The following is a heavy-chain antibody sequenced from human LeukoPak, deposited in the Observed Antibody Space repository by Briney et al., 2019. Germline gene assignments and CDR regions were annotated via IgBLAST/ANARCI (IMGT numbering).Heavy chain of an antibody. J-gene: IGHJ4*02. CDR1: GGSISSSSNY. CDR3: ARGLPYDSSGYYYVFGY. V-gene: IGHV4-39*07. Sequence: PSETLSLTCTVSGGSISSSSNYWGWIRQPPGKGLEWIGSIYYSGSTYYNPSLKSRVTISVDTSKNQFSLKLSSVTAADTAVYFCARGLPYDSSGYYYVFGYWGQGTLVTVSS. CDR2: IYYSGST. D-gene: IGHD3-22*01.